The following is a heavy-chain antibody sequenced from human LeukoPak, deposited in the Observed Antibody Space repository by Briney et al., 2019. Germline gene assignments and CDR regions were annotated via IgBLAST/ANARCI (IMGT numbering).Heavy chain of an antibody. CDR2: IYYSGST. J-gene: IGHJ2*01. CDR3: ARHKLGNYWYFDL. V-gene: IGHV4-59*08. Sequence: PSETLSLTCTVSGGSISSYYWSWIRQPPGKGLEWIGYIYYSGSTNYNPSLKSRVTISVDTSKNQFSLKLSSVTAADTAVYYCARHKLGNYWYFDLWGRGTLVTVSS. CDR1: GGSISSYY. D-gene: IGHD7-27*01.